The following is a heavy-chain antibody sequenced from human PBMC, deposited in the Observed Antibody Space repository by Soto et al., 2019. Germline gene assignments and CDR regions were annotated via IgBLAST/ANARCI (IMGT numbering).Heavy chain of an antibody. J-gene: IGHJ6*02. Sequence: PSETLSLTCAVSGGSISSSNWWSWVRQPPGKGLEWIGEIYHSGSTNYNPSLKSRVTISVDKSKNQFSLELSSVTAADTAVYYCARGSYSSSWYDGMDVWGQGTTVTVS. CDR2: IYHSGST. D-gene: IGHD6-13*01. CDR3: ARGSYSSSWYDGMDV. CDR1: GGSISSSNW. V-gene: IGHV4-4*02.